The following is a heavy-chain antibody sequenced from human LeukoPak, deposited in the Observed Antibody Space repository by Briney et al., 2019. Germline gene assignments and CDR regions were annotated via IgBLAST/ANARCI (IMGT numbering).Heavy chain of an antibody. CDR3: ARGGSNFDY. CDR1: GASISSEAYY. V-gene: IGHV4-31*03. Sequence: PSQTLSLTCTVSGASISSEAYYWSWVRQHPAKGLEWIAYISHSGYTYYNPSLDGRATISVGMSRSQFSLKLSSVTAADTAVYYCARGGSNFDYWGQGTLVTVSS. CDR2: ISHSGYT. J-gene: IGHJ4*02.